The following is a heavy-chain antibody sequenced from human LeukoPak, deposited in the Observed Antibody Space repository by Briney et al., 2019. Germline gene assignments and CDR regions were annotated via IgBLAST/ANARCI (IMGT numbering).Heavy chain of an antibody. D-gene: IGHD3-22*01. Sequence: SETLSLTCTVSGGSISSSSYFWGWIRQPPGKGLEWIGRFHYSGITYFNPSLKSRVTISGDTSKNQFSLKVSSVTAADTAMYYCATTFGRSYYYDSSGIGNWGQGTLVTVSS. CDR2: FHYSGIT. J-gene: IGHJ4*02. CDR1: GGSISSSSYF. CDR3: ATTFGRSYYYDSSGIGN. V-gene: IGHV4-39*01.